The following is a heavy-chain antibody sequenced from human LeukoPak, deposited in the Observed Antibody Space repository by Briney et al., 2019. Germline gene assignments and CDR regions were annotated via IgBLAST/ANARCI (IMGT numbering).Heavy chain of an antibody. CDR1: GFTFDDYA. V-gene: IGHV3-9*01. CDR2: ISWNSGSI. CDR3: AKAPDYGDSDYFDY. Sequence: GGSLRLSCAASGFTFDDYAMHWVRQAPGKGLEWVSGISWNSGSIGYADSVKGRITISRDNAKNSLYLQMNSLRAEDTALYYCAKAPDYGDSDYFDYWGQGTLVTVSS. J-gene: IGHJ4*02. D-gene: IGHD4-17*01.